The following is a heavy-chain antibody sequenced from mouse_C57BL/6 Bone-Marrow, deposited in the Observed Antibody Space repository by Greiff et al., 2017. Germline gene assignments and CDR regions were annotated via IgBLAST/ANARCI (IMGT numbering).Heavy chain of an antibody. CDR3: ARWGYYSSSYLYYYAMDY. CDR2: IDPSDSYT. Sequence: VQLQQSGAELVMPGASVKLSCKASGYTFTSYWMHWVKQRPGQGLEWIGEIDPSDSYTNYNQKFKGKSTLTVDKSSSTAYMQLSILTSEDAAVYYCARWGYYSSSYLYYYAMDYWGQGTSVTVSS. J-gene: IGHJ4*01. D-gene: IGHD1-1*01. V-gene: IGHV1-69*01. CDR1: GYTFTSYW.